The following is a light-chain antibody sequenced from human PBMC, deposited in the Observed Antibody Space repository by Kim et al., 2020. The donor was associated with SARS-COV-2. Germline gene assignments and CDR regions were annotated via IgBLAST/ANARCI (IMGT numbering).Light chain of an antibody. CDR2: GAS. J-gene: IGKJ1*01. CDR3: QQYSDWRT. Sequence: SVSPGERATLSCRASHSVNRALAWYQQKPGQAPRLLIRGASTRATGVPARFSGSGSGTDFSLTISTLQSEDFAIYYCQQYSDWRTFGQGTKVDIK. CDR1: HSVNRA. V-gene: IGKV3-15*01.